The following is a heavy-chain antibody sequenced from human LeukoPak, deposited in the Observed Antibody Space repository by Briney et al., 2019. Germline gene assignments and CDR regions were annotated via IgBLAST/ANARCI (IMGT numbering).Heavy chain of an antibody. V-gene: IGHV3-7*01. CDR3: ARISSGYGGYYYYYMDV. Sequence: GGSLRLSCAASGFTFSSFWMSWVRQAPGKGLDWVANIKQDGSEKYYVDSVKGRFTISRDNAKSSLYLQMNSLRAEDTAVYYCARISSGYGGYYYYYMDVWGKGTTVTISS. J-gene: IGHJ6*03. CDR1: GFTFSSFW. D-gene: IGHD5-12*01. CDR2: IKQDGSEK.